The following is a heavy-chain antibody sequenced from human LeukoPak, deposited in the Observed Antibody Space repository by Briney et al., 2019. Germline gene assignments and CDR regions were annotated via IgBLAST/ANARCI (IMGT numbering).Heavy chain of an antibody. CDR1: GFTFDDYA. CDR3: AKDIEAAAGTGVFDI. V-gene: IGHV3-9*01. Sequence: PGRSLRLSCAASGFTFDDYAMHWVRQAPGKGLEWVSGISWNSGSIGYADSVKGRFTISRDNTKNSLYLQMNSLRAEDTALYYCAKDIEAAAGTGVFDIWGQGTMVTVSS. J-gene: IGHJ3*02. CDR2: ISWNSGSI. D-gene: IGHD6-13*01.